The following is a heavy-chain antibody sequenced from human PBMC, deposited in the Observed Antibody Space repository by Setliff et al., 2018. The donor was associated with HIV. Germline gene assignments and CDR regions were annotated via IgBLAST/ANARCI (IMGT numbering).Heavy chain of an antibody. D-gene: IGHD4-17*01. J-gene: IGHJ4*02. V-gene: IGHV4-61*01. Sequence: SETLSLTCTVSGGSISSGSYYWSWIRQPPGKGLEWIGYIYYSGSTNYNPSLKSRVTISIDKSKKQFSLKLSSVTAADTAVYYCARGYYGDYTFDYWGQGNLVTVSS. CDR1: GGSISSGSYY. CDR3: ARGYYGDYTFDY. CDR2: IYYSGST.